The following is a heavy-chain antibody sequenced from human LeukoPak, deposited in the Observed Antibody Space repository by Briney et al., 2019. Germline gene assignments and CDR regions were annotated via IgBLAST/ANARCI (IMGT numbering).Heavy chain of an antibody. Sequence: GGSLRLSCAASGYTFDDYGMSWVRQAPGKGLEWVSGINWNGGSTGYADSVKGRFTISRDNAKNSLYLQMNSLRAEDTALYYCARGSYYDILTGYYEKLFDYWGQGTLVTVSS. D-gene: IGHD3-9*01. CDR1: GYTFDDYG. V-gene: IGHV3-20*04. J-gene: IGHJ4*02. CDR3: ARGSYYDILTGYYEKLFDY. CDR2: INWNGGST.